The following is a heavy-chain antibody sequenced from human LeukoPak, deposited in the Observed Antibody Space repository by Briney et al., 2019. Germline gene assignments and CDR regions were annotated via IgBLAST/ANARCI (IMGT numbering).Heavy chain of an antibody. D-gene: IGHD3-3*01. CDR3: AKDRGYYDDTGTINF. Sequence: GGSLRLSCAASGLSFCAHAMHWVRQAPGMGLEWVSGVGGGGQRTHYADSVKGRFTLSRDNSKNTLYLQMNSLRAEDTALYYRAKDRGYYDDTGTINFWGQGTLVTVSS. V-gene: IGHV3-23*01. CDR2: VGGGGQRT. CDR1: GLSFCAHA. J-gene: IGHJ4*02.